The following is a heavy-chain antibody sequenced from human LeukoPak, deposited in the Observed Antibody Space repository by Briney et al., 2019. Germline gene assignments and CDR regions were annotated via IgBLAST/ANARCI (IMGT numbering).Heavy chain of an antibody. V-gene: IGHV4-59*08. J-gene: IGHJ6*02. CDR1: GGSISSYY. CDR3: ARHILWGRGVTYGMDV. D-gene: IGHD3-10*01. CDR2: IYYSGST. Sequence: SGPTLVKPSETLSLTCTVSGGSISSYYWSWIRQPPGKGLEWIGYIYYSGSTNYNPSLKSRVTISVDTSKNQFSLKLSSVTAADTAVYYCARHILWGRGVTYGMDVWGQGTTVTVSS.